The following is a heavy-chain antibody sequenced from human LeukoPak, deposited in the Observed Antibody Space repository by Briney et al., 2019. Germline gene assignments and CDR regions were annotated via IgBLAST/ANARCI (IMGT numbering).Heavy chain of an antibody. V-gene: IGHV3-9*01. D-gene: IGHD3-10*01. CDR1: GFTFDEYA. CDR3: ARDRSITMVRGVYNPHFDY. CDR2: ISWNSGSI. J-gene: IGHJ4*02. Sequence: GGSLRLSCAASGFTFDEYAMHWVRQAPGKGLEWVSGISWNSGSIGYADSVKGRFTISRDNSKNTPYLQMNSLRAEDTAVYYCARDRSITMVRGVYNPHFDYWGQGTLVTVSS.